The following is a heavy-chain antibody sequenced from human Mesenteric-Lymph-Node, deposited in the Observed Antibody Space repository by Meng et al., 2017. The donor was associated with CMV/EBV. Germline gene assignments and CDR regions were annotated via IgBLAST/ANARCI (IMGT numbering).Heavy chain of an antibody. CDR2: IYHSGST. CDR3: ARDSGDYCFDY. V-gene: IGHV4-30-2*01. J-gene: IGHJ4*02. CDR1: GGSSSSGGYS. Sequence: CDVSGGSSSSGGYSWGWIRQPPGKGLEWIGYIYHSGSTYYNPSLKSRVTISVDRSKNQFSLKLSSVTAADTAVYYCARDSGDYCFDYWGQGTLVTVSS. D-gene: IGHD2/OR15-2a*01.